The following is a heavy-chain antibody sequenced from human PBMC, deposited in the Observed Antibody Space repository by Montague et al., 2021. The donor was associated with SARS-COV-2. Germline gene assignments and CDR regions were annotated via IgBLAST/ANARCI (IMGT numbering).Heavy chain of an antibody. CDR2: IYYSGST. CDR3: ARGYGDYGSGYYYGMDV. CDR1: GGSISSSSYY. Sequence: SETLSLTCTVSGGSISSSSYYWGWIRQPPGKGLEWIGSIYYSGSTYYNPSLKSRVTISVDTSKNQFSLKLISVTAADTAVYYCARGYGDYGSGYYYGMDVWGQGTTVTVSS. J-gene: IGHJ6*02. V-gene: IGHV4-39*07. D-gene: IGHD4-17*01.